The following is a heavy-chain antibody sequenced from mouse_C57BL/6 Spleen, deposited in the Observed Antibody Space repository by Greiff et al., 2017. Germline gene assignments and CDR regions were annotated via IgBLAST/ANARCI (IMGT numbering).Heavy chain of an antibody. CDR2: IYPGDGDT. V-gene: IGHV1-80*01. CDR3: ARSYSNYPVYFDD. CDR1: GYAFSSYW. D-gene: IGHD2-5*01. Sequence: QVQLQQSGAELVKPGASVKISCKASGYAFSSYWMNWVKQRPGQGLEWIGQIYPGDGDTNYNGKFKGKATLTADKSSSTAYMQLSSLTSEDSAVYFGARSYSNYPVYFDDWGQGTTLTVSS. J-gene: IGHJ2*01.